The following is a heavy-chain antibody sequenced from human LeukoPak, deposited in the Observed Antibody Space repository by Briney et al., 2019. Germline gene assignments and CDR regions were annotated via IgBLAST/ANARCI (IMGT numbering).Heavy chain of an antibody. CDR3: AKGGNNWNYGYDFGY. CDR1: GFTFSSYG. J-gene: IGHJ4*02. Sequence: GGSLRLSCAASGFTFSSYGMHCLRQAPGKGLEWVAFIRYDGSNKYYADSVKGRFTISRDNSKNTLYLQMNSLRADDTAVYYCAKGGNNWNYGYDFGYWGQGTLVTVSS. D-gene: IGHD1-7*01. CDR2: IRYDGSNK. V-gene: IGHV3-30*02.